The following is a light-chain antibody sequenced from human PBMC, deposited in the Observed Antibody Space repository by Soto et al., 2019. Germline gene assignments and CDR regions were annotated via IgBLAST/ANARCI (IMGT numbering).Light chain of an antibody. Sequence: DIQMTQSPSSLSASLGDIVTITCQASQDIKNYLNWYQQKSGKAPKLLIYDASDLETGVPSRFSGSGSGTDFTFTINSLQPEDIATYYCQQYDNLPLTFGGGTKVDI. V-gene: IGKV1-33*01. J-gene: IGKJ4*01. CDR1: QDIKNY. CDR2: DAS. CDR3: QQYDNLPLT.